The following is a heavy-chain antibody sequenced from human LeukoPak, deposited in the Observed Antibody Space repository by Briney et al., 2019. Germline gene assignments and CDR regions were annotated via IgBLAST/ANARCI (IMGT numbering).Heavy chain of an antibody. CDR2: ISGSGGST. J-gene: IGHJ6*02. Sequence: GSLRLSCAASGFTFSSYAMSWVRQAPGKGLEWVSAISGSGGSTYYADSVKGRFTISRDNSKNTLYLQMNSLRAEDTAVYYCAKIRYYYYGMDVWGQGTTVTVSS. V-gene: IGHV3-23*01. CDR1: GFTFSSYA. CDR3: AKIRYYYYGMDV.